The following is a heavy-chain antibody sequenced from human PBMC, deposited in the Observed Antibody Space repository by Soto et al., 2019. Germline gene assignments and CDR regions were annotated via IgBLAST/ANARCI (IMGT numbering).Heavy chain of an antibody. V-gene: IGHV4-31*01. Sequence: QVQLQESGPGLVKPSQTLSLTCTVSGGSISSGGYYWSWIRQHPGKDLEWIGSIYYSGSTYYTPSFKSAVTIAVDTSKNQFALKLSSVTAAATSVYYCARGVTMVRGVIHTPYFDYWGQGTLVTVSS. CDR2: IYYSGST. CDR3: ARGVTMVRGVIHTPYFDY. J-gene: IGHJ4*02. CDR1: GGSISSGGYY. D-gene: IGHD3-10*01.